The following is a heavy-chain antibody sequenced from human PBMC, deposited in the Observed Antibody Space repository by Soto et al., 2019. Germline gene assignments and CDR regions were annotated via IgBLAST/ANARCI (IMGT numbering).Heavy chain of an antibody. CDR3: ARGSQQLAHNWVDP. CDR1: GYSFTSYW. CDR2: IYTGASDT. D-gene: IGHD6-13*01. Sequence: PGESLKISCKGSGYSFTSYWIGCVRQMPGKGLEWMGLIYTGASDTRYNPSFQGQVTISADKSIITAYLQWTSLKASDTAMYYCARGSQQLAHNWVDPWRQGTLVTV. V-gene: IGHV5-51*01. J-gene: IGHJ5*02.